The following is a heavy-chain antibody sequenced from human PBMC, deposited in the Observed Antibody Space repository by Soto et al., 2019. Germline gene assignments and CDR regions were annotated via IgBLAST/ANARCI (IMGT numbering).Heavy chain of an antibody. J-gene: IGHJ6*02. CDR1: VFTFRVYA. D-gene: IGHD2-21*02. CDR3: ASLGVGDWANYYYYYGMDV. CDR2: VTANGGST. Sequence: PWWSLRLSCSATVFTFRVYAMTWFRQAPGKGLGWVSAVTANGGSTYSADSVKGRFTISRDNSKNTLFLQMNSLRAEDTAVYYCASLGVGDWANYYYYYGMDVWGQGTTVTVSS. V-gene: IGHV3-23*01.